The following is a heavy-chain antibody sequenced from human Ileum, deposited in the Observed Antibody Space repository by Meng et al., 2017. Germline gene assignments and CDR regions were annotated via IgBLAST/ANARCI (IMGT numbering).Heavy chain of an antibody. Sequence: GGSLRLSCAASGFTFSGCYMTWIRQAPGKGLEWVGFIRSKTFGETTEYAAYVKDRFTSSRDDSKSIAYLQMNSLKTEDTAVYYCTRRYYDRSIEDYFDYWGQGTPVTVSS. J-gene: IGHJ4*02. D-gene: IGHD3-9*01. V-gene: IGHV3-49*03. CDR3: TRRYYDRSIEDYFDY. CDR2: IRSKTFGETT. CDR1: GFTFSGCY.